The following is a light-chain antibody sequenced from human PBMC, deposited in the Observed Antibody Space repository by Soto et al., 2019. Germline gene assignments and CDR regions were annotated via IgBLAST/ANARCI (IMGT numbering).Light chain of an antibody. CDR1: QSVSSSY. Sequence: ESVLMQSPGTLSLSPGERATLSCRASQSVSSSYLAWYQQKPGQAPRLLIYGASGRATGIPGRFSGSGSGTDFTLTISRLEPEDFAVYYCQQYGSSPLTFGGGTKVDIK. CDR2: GAS. V-gene: IGKV3-20*01. J-gene: IGKJ4*01. CDR3: QQYGSSPLT.